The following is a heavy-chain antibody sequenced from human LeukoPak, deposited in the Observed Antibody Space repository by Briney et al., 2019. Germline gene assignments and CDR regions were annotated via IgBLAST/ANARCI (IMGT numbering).Heavy chain of an antibody. CDR2: INTNTGNP. J-gene: IGHJ4*02. CDR3: ARPYCSGGSCSEGLGLLGY. V-gene: IGHV7-4-1*02. CDR1: GYTFTSYA. D-gene: IGHD2-15*01. Sequence: ASVKVSCKASGYTFTSYAMNWVRQAPGQGLEWMGWINTNTGNPTYAQGFTGRFVFSLDTSVSTAYLQISSLKAEDTAVYYCARPYCSGGSCSEGLGLLGYWGQGTLVTVSS.